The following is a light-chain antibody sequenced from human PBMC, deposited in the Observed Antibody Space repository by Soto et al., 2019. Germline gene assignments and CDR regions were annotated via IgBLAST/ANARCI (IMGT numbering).Light chain of an antibody. V-gene: IGKV1-27*01. J-gene: IGKJ1*01. CDR1: QGINIY. CDR2: AAS. CDR3: QKYDRAPWT. Sequence: DIQMTQSPSSLSASVGDRVTITCRASQGINIYVAWYQQKPGKVPKLLIYAASSLQSGVPSRFSGSGYGTDFSLTISSLQPEDVATYYCQKYDRAPWTFGKGTKVEVK.